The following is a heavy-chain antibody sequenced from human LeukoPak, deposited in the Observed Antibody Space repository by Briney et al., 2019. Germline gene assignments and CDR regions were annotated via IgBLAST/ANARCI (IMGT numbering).Heavy chain of an antibody. CDR2: ISGSTGST. V-gene: IGHV3-23*01. D-gene: IGHD3-22*01. CDR1: GFPFSSDA. CDR3: AKSSYYDSSGLYREYYFDY. Sequence: GGSLRLSCAGSGFPFSSDAMNWVRQAPGKGLEWVASISGSTGSTQYADSVKGRFTVSRDNSKNTLYLQMNSLRADDTAVYYCAKSSYYDSSGLYREYYFDYWGQGTLVPASS. J-gene: IGHJ4*02.